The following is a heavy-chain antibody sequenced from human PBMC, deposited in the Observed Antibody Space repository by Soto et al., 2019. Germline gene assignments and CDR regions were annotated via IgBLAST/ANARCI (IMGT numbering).Heavy chain of an antibody. J-gene: IGHJ6*02. Sequence: PGGSLRLSCAASGFTFSSYWMSWVRQAPGKGLEWVANIKQDGSEKYYVDSVKGRFTISRDNAKNSLYLQMNSLRAEDTAVYYCAREGQWLVHYYYYGMDVWGQGTTVTVSS. CDR2: IKQDGSEK. CDR3: AREGQWLVHYYYYGMDV. CDR1: GFTFSSYW. V-gene: IGHV3-7*05. D-gene: IGHD6-19*01.